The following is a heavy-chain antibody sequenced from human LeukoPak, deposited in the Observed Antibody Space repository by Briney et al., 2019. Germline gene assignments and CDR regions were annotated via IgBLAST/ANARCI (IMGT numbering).Heavy chain of an antibody. CDR3: TRDYYDNSGYSY. V-gene: IGHV3-49*04. D-gene: IGHD3-22*01. J-gene: IGHJ4*02. Sequence: GGSLRLSCTASGFTFGDYAMSWVRQVPGKGLEWVGFIRGKAYGGTTEYAASVKGRFTISRDDSKSIAYLQMNSLKTEDTAVYYCTRDYYDNSGYSYWGQGTLVTVSS. CDR1: GFTFGDYA. CDR2: IRGKAYGGTT.